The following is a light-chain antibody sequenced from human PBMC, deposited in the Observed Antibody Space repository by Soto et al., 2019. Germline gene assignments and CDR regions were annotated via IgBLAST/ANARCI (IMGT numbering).Light chain of an antibody. CDR3: QQRSNWPRLT. J-gene: IGKJ4*01. V-gene: IGKV3-11*01. Sequence: EIGLTQSPATLSLSPREKATLSCRASQSVSSYLAWYQQKPGQAPRLLIYDASNRATGIPARFSGSGSGTDFTLTISSLEPEDFAVYYCQQRSNWPRLTFGGGTKVDIK. CDR1: QSVSSY. CDR2: DAS.